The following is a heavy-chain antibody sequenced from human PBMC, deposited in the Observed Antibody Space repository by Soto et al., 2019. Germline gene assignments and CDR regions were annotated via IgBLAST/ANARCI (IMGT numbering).Heavy chain of an antibody. Sequence: GGSLRLSCAASGFTFSSYAMSWVRQAPGKGLEWVSAISGSGAATYYADSVKGRFTISRDNSKNTLYLQMNSLRAEDTALYYCAKDGRIVLVPVAIGISWFDPWGQGTLVTVSS. CDR3: AKDGRIVLVPVAIGISWFDP. CDR2: ISGSGAAT. D-gene: IGHD2-2*01. CDR1: GFTFSSYA. J-gene: IGHJ5*02. V-gene: IGHV3-23*01.